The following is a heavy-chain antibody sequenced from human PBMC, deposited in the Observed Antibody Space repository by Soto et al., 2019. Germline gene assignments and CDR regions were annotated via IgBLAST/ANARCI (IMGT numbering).Heavy chain of an antibody. Sequence: EVQLVESGGGLVKPGGSLRLSCAASGFAFSPFSMTWGRQAPGKGLEWVSSFNEDPSYIYYAHSLRGRFTISRDNAKESLYLQMNSLRAEDTAVYYCVRDFGWYFRSGYMDVWGDGATVTVSS. V-gene: IGHV3-21*02. D-gene: IGHD3-3*01. CDR2: FNEDPSYI. CDR3: VRDFGWYFRSGYMDV. J-gene: IGHJ6*03. CDR1: GFAFSPFS.